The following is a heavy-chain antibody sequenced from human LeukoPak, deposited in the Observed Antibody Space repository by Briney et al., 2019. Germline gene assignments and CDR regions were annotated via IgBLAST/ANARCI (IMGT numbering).Heavy chain of an antibody. CDR2: IYPGDSDT. J-gene: IGHJ4*02. CDR1: GYSFTSYW. CDR3: ARRGYYYDSSGYYYGY. Sequence: GESLKISCKGSGYSFTSYWIGWVRQMPGKGLERMGIIYPGDSDTRYSPSFQGQVTISADKSISTAYLQWSSLKASDTAMYYCARRGYYYDSSGYYYGYWGQGTLVTVSS. D-gene: IGHD3-22*01. V-gene: IGHV5-51*01.